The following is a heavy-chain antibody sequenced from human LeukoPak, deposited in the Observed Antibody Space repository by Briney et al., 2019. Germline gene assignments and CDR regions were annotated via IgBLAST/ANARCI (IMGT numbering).Heavy chain of an antibody. CDR1: GYTFTSYG. CDR3: ARDRIVGATTDYYYYMDV. J-gene: IGHJ6*03. Sequence: SVKVSCKASGYTFTSYGISWVRQAPGQELEWMGGIIPIFGTANYAQKFQGRVTITADKSTSTAYMELSSLRSEDTAVYYCARDRIVGATTDYYYYMDVWGKGTTVTVSS. D-gene: IGHD1-26*01. V-gene: IGHV1-69*06. CDR2: IIPIFGTA.